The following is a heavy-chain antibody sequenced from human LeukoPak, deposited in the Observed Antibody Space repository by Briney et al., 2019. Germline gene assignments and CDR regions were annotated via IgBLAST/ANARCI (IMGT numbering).Heavy chain of an antibody. CDR3: ARGVIADYYYYGMDV. D-gene: IGHD3-16*02. CDR2: IIPIFGTA. CDR1: GGTFSSYA. V-gene: IGHV1-69*13. J-gene: IGHJ6*02. Sequence: GASVKVSCKASGGTFSSYAISWVRQAPGQGLEWMGGIIPIFGTANYAQKFQGRVTITADESTSTAYMELSSLRSEDTAVYYCARGVIADYYYYGMDVWGLGTTVTVSS.